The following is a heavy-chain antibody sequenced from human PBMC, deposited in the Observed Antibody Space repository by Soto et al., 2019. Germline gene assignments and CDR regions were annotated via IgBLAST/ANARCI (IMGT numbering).Heavy chain of an antibody. V-gene: IGHV3-23*01. D-gene: IGHD3-16*02. CDR2: ISGSGGST. CDR1: GFTFTNYA. J-gene: IGHJ4*02. CDR3: AKDRMITFGGVIDQATFDY. Sequence: EVQLLESGGGLVQPGGSLRLSCAASGFTFTNYAMNWVRQAPGKGLEWVSAISGSGGSTYYADSVKGRVTISRDNSKNTLSLQMNSLRAEDTAVYYCAKDRMITFGGVIDQATFDYWGQGTLVTVSS.